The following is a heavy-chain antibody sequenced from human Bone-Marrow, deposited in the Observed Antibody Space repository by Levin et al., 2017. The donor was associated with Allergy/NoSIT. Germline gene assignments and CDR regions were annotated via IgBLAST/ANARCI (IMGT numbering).Heavy chain of an antibody. CDR2: IFHGGST. V-gene: IGHV4-39*07. CDR3: ARVGSGTTNNWFDP. Sequence: HSQTLSLTCTVSGGSVTSSSYYWAWVRQAPGTGLEWIGKIFHGGSTDYNPSLKGRVTLSVDTSNDQFSLKLTSVTAADTAIYYCARVGSGTTNNWFDPWGQGTLVTVSS. CDR1: GGSVTSSSYY. J-gene: IGHJ5*02. D-gene: IGHD3-10*01.